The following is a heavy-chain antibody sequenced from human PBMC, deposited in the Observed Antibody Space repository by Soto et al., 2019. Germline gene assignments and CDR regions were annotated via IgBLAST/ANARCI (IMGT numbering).Heavy chain of an antibody. CDR1: EFTFNTYW. CDR3: ARDWGTPGRGSAVGYYNLYGMDV. Sequence: EVQLVESGGGLVQPGGSLRLSCLASEFTFNTYWMNWVRQAPGRGLEWVANIKDDGSEKNYVDSVKGRFTISRDNAKNSLYLQMNSLRGEDTAVYFCARDWGTPGRGSAVGYYNLYGMDVWAQGTTVTVSS. D-gene: IGHD3-22*01. CDR2: IKDDGSEK. J-gene: IGHJ6*02. V-gene: IGHV3-7*05.